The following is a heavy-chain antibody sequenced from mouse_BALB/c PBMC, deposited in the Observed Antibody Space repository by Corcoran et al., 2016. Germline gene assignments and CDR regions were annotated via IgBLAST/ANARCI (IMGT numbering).Heavy chain of an antibody. Sequence: DVQLQESGPGLVKPSQSLSLTCSVTGYSITSGYYWNWIRQFPGNKLEWMGYISYDGSNNYNPSLKNRISITRDTSKNQFFLKLNSVTTEDTATYYYAREGAWFAYWGQGTLVTVSA. CDR2: ISYDGSN. J-gene: IGHJ3*01. V-gene: IGHV3-6*02. CDR3: AREGAWFAY. CDR1: GYSITSGYY.